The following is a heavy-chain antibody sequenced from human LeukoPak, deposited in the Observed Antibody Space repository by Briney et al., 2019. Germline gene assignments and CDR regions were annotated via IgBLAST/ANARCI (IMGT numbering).Heavy chain of an antibody. D-gene: IGHD2-15*01. CDR2: IYYSGST. V-gene: IGHV4-59*01. CDR1: GGSISSYY. J-gene: IGHJ4*02. Sequence: SETLSLTCSVSGGSISSYYWSWIRLPPGKGLEWIGYIYYSGSTNYNPSLKSRVTISVDTSKNQFSLKLSSVTAADTAVYYCARWDCSGGSCQTGFDYWGQGTLVTVSS. CDR3: ARWDCSGGSCQTGFDY.